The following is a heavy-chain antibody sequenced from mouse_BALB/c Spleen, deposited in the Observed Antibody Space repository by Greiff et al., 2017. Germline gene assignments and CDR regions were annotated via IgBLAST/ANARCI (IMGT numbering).Heavy chain of an antibody. CDR1: GYTFTSYW. V-gene: IGHV1-7*01. D-gene: IGHD2-14*01. Sequence: QVQLQQSGAELAKPGASVKMSCKASGYTFTSYWMHWVKQRPGQGLEWIGYINPSTGYTEYNQKFKDKATLTADKSSSTAYMQLSSLTSEDSAVYYCARHYRYDYAMDYWGQGTSVTVSS. J-gene: IGHJ4*01. CDR2: INPSTGYT. CDR3: ARHYRYDYAMDY.